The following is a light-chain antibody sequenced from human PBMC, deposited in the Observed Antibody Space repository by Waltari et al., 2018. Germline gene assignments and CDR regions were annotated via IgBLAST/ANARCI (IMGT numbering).Light chain of an antibody. V-gene: IGLV3-21*02. CDR3: QVWISGTDHP. Sequence: SYVLTQPPSVSVAPGQTARITCGGNNIGGKSVHWYQLKPGQAPELVVYDDTDRPSGIPERFSGSNSGNTATLTISRVEAGDEADYYCQVWISGTDHPFGGGTKLTVL. CDR2: DDT. CDR1: NIGGKS. J-gene: IGLJ2*01.